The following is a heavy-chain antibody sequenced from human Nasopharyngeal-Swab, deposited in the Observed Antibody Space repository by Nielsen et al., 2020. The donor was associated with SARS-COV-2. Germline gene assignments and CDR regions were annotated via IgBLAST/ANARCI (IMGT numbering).Heavy chain of an antibody. CDR1: GGSFSGYY. Sequence: SETLSLTCAVYGGSFSGYYWSWIRQPPGKGLEWIGEINHSGSTNYNPSLKSRVTISVDTSKNQFSLKLSPVTAADTAVYYCARGRVVPAAPFDYWGQGTLVTVSS. CDR3: ARGRVVPAAPFDY. D-gene: IGHD2-2*01. V-gene: IGHV4-34*01. CDR2: INHSGST. J-gene: IGHJ4*02.